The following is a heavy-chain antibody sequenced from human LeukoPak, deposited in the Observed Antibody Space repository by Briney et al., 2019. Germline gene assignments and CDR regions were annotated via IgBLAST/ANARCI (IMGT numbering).Heavy chain of an antibody. CDR2: ISTASGNT. CDR1: GYTFTSYS. D-gene: IGHD6-13*01. Sequence: ASVKVSCKASGYTFTSYSIHWVRQAPGQSPEWLGWISTASGNTYCSQKFQDRVTLTRDTSASTVYLDLTSLRFEDTAVYYCARRWYGTDEVFDSWGQGTLDTVSS. CDR3: ARRWYGTDEVFDS. V-gene: IGHV1-3*04. J-gene: IGHJ4*02.